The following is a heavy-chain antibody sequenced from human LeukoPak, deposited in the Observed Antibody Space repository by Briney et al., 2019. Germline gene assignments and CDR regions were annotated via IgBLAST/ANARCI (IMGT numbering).Heavy chain of an antibody. J-gene: IGHJ4*02. V-gene: IGHV3-23*01. CDR2: ISGSGGRT. CDR1: AFTFRSYA. CDR3: AKPKDNSLYCFDY. D-gene: IGHD1-20*01. Sequence: GGPLRLSCAASAFTFRSYAMIWVRQAGGKGLEGVSAISGSGGRTYYEDSVKGRFTISRDNSKNTLYLQMSSLRAEDTAVYYCAKPKDNSLYCFDYWGQGTLVTVSS.